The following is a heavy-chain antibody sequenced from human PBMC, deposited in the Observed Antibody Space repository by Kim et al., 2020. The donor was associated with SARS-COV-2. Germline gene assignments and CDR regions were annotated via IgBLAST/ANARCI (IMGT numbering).Heavy chain of an antibody. CDR1: GFTFSSYW. Sequence: GGSLRLSCVASGFTFSSYWMSWVRQAPGKGLEWVANIKQDGSEKYYVDSVKGRFTISRDNAKNSLYLQMNSLRAEDTAVYYCARGMLKYYYDSSGYYYGGSVNYWGQGTLVTVSS. J-gene: IGHJ4*02. CDR2: IKQDGSEK. CDR3: ARGMLKYYYDSSGYYYGGSVNY. D-gene: IGHD3-22*01. V-gene: IGHV3-7*01.